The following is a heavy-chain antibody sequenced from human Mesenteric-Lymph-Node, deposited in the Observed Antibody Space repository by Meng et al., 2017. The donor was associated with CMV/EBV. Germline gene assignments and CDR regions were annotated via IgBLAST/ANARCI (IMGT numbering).Heavy chain of an antibody. J-gene: IGHJ5*02. D-gene: IGHD1-26*01. CDR3: ARLRIAGRWFDP. V-gene: IGHV4-39*07. CDR2: IYHSGST. Sequence: SETLSLTCTVSGDSITSSSYYWGWIRQPPGKGLEWIGTIYHSGSTYYNPSLKSRVTISVDTSKNQFSLKLSSVTAADTAVYYCARLRIAGRWFDPWGQGTLVTVSS. CDR1: GDSITSSSYY.